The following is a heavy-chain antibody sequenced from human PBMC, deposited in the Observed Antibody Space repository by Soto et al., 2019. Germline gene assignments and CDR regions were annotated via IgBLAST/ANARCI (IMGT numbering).Heavy chain of an antibody. CDR1: GGSFSGYY. CDR2: INHSGST. CDR3: ARAHPRRGIDS. V-gene: IGHV4-34*01. D-gene: IGHD3-10*01. Sequence: QVQLQQWGAGLLKPSETLSLTCAVYGGSFSGYYWSWIRQPPGKGLEWIGEINHSGSTNYNPSLKSRVTISVDTSKNQFSLKLSSVTAADTAVYYCARAHPRRGIDSWGQGTLVTVSS. J-gene: IGHJ4*02.